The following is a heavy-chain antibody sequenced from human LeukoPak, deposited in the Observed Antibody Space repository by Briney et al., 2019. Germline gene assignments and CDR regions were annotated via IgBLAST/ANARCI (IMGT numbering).Heavy chain of an antibody. CDR1: GFTFSSYA. CDR2: ISGSGDNT. D-gene: IGHD2-2*01. Sequence: GGSLRLSCAASGFTFSSYAMNWVRQAPGKGLEWVSAISGSGDNTYYAASVKGRFTISRDNSNNTLYMQMNSLRAEDTAVYYCAKDPGVVPAHYFDYWGQGILVTVSS. CDR3: AKDPGVVPAHYFDY. V-gene: IGHV3-23*01. J-gene: IGHJ4*02.